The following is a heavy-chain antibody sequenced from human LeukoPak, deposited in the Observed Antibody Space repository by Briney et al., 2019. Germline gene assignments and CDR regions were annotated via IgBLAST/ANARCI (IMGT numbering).Heavy chain of an antibody. Sequence: ASVKVSCKASGYNFTGYWIQWARQALGQGLEWVALINSNDGSTTNAPKFQGRVTVTRDTSTSTVYMDLRSLTSDDTAVYYCARAPRHSSTMLDYWGQGTLVTVAS. D-gene: IGHD6-13*01. CDR3: ARAPRHSSTMLDY. CDR1: GYNFTGYW. V-gene: IGHV1-46*01. CDR2: INSNDGST. J-gene: IGHJ4*02.